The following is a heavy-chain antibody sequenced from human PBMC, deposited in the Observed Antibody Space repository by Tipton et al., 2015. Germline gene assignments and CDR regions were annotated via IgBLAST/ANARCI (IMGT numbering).Heavy chain of an antibody. D-gene: IGHD2-15*01. J-gene: IGHJ2*01. CDR1: GYPFNIYG. CDR2: ITPLNGNT. Sequence: QSGAEVKKPGSSVKVSCEASGYPFNIYGLSWVRQAPGQALEWMGWITPLNGNTNYAQKFQDRVTITRDRSMTMVYMDLSSLRSEDTAMYYCARSRDEMAAGYFDAWGRGTLVTVSS. V-gene: IGHV1-45*02. CDR3: ARSRDEMAAGYFDA.